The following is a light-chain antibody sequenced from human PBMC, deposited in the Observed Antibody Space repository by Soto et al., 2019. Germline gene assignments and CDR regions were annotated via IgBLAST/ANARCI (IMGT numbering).Light chain of an antibody. CDR3: QEYNNYWT. CDR1: QTISRW. J-gene: IGKJ1*01. V-gene: IGKV1-5*01. CDR2: TAS. Sequence: DIQMTQSPSTLSASVGDRVTITCRASQTISRWLAWYQQKPGKAPRLLIYTASTLESGVPSRLSASGSGTEFTLTISSMNPDDFATYYCQEYNNYWTFGHGTKVDI.